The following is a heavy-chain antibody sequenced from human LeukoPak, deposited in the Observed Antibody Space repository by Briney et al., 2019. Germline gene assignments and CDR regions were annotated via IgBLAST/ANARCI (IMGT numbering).Heavy chain of an antibody. CDR3: AYPGVAVAGTY. J-gene: IGHJ4*02. CDR1: GFTFSSYS. D-gene: IGHD6-19*01. Sequence: PGGSLRLSCAASGFTFSSYSMNWVRQAPGKGLEWVSYISSSSSTIYYADSVKGRFTISRDNAKSSLYLQMNSLRAEDTAVYYCAYPGVAVAGTYWGQGTLVTVSS. V-gene: IGHV3-48*01. CDR2: ISSSSSTI.